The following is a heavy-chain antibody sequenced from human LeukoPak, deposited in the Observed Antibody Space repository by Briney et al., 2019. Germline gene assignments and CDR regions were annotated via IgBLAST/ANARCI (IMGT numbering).Heavy chain of an antibody. J-gene: IGHJ6*03. D-gene: IGHD3-16*01. Sequence: ASVKVSCKASGYTLTGYYIHWVRQAPGQGLEWMGWINPNSGGTTYAQKFQGRVTMTRDTSITTAYMELSRLRSDDTAVYYCARDDYKTLYYYYYMDVWGKGTTVIVSS. CDR1: GYTLTGYY. CDR3: ARDDYKTLYYYYYMDV. CDR2: INPNSGGT. V-gene: IGHV1-2*02.